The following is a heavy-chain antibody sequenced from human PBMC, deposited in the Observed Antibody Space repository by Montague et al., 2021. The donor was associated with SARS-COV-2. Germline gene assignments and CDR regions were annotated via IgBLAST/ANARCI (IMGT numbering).Heavy chain of an antibody. V-gene: IGHV4-39*01. D-gene: IGHD3-10*01. CDR2: ISYSCRT. J-gene: IGHJ6*03. Sequence: SETLSLTCTVSGGSVSSSPYYWAWIRQPPCRGLEWVGSISYSCRTYFSPSPKSRLTISVDSSENQFSLRLSSVTAADTAVYYCASSYYYGSGTYVYNYYMEAWGNGTPVTVSS. CDR3: ASSYYYGSGTYVYNYYMEA. CDR1: GGSVSSSPYY.